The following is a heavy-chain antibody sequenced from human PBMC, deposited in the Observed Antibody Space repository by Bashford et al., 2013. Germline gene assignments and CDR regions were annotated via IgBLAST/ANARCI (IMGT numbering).Heavy chain of an antibody. V-gene: IGHV1-18*01. D-gene: IGHD3-9*01. CDR3: ARERDFDWLGFVDYYYYGMDV. CDR1: GYTFTSYG. J-gene: IGHJ6*02. CDR2: ISAYNGNT. Sequence: ASVKVSCKASGYTFTSYGISWVRQAPGQGLEWMGWISAYNGNTNYAQKLQGRVTMTTDTSTSTAYMELRSLRSDDTAVYYCARERDFDWLGFVDYYYYGMDVWGQGTTVTVSS.